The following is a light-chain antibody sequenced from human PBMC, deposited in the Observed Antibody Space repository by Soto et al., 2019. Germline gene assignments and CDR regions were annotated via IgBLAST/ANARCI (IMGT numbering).Light chain of an antibody. CDR1: QSIGYW. V-gene: IGKV1-5*03. J-gene: IGKJ1*01. CDR2: MAS. CDR3: QQYSRQAT. Sequence: SASVGDRVTITCRASQSIGYWLAWYQQKPGKAPKPLIYMASSLESGVSPRFSGSGAGTEFTLSISSLQPDDFATYYCQQYSRQATFGQGTKVDMK.